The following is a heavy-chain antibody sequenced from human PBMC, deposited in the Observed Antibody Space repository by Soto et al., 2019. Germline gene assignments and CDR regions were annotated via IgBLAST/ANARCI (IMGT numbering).Heavy chain of an antibody. CDR2: MHRGGTT. CDR1: GFSVSATS. CDR3: ARVNTTLVDHFDC. J-gene: IGHJ4*02. Sequence: GGSRRRSCVVSGFSVSATSIFWVRQATGKGLEWVSLMHRGGTTDNADSVKGRFTTSRDKSKNTLYLHMNGLRVEDTAVYYCARVNTTLVDHFDCWGQGTLVTVSS. D-gene: IGHD5-18*01. V-gene: IGHV3-53*01.